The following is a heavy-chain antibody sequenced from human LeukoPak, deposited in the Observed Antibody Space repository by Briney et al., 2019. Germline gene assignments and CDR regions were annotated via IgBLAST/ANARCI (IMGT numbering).Heavy chain of an antibody. CDR2: ISYQGDIK. V-gene: IGHV3-30-3*01. CDR1: GFTFSTYT. CDR3: ARDLPPRAVTDIYYGMDV. Sequence: PGGSLRLSCAASGFTFSTYTLHWVRQAPGKGLEWVAVISYQGDIKYYADSVKGRFTISRDNSKNTLYLQMNSLRVEDTALYFCARDLPPRAVTDIYYGMDVWGQGTTVTVSS. D-gene: IGHD2-21*02. J-gene: IGHJ6*02.